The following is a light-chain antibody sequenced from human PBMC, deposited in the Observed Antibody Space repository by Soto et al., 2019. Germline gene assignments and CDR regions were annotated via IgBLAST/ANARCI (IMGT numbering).Light chain of an antibody. CDR1: QSVSSN. CDR3: QQYNNWPFT. Sequence: EIVMTQSPATLSVSPGERATLSCRASQSVSSNLAWYQQKPGQAPRILIYGASTRATGISARFSGSGSGTEFTLTIRSLQSEDFAVYYCQQYNNWPFTFGPGTKVDI. CDR2: GAS. J-gene: IGKJ3*01. V-gene: IGKV3-15*01.